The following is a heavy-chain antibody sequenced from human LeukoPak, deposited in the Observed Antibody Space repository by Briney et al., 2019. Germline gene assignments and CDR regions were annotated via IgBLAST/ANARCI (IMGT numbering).Heavy chain of an antibody. V-gene: IGHV4-59*01. CDR2: IYYSGST. Sequence: PSETLSLTCTVSGGSISSYYWSWIRQPPGKGLEWIGNIYYSGSTNQNPSLKSRVTVSVDTSETQFSLKLSSVTAADTAVDYCARDRTDDYGDYGGGGYGMDVWGQGTTVTVSS. J-gene: IGHJ6*02. CDR3: ARDRTDDYGDYGGGGYGMDV. CDR1: GGSISSYY. D-gene: IGHD4-17*01.